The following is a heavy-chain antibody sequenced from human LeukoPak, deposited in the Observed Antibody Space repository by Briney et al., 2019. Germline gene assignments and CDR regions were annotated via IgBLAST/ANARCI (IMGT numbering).Heavy chain of an antibody. CDR1: GGSISSSSYY. CDR2: IYYSGST. J-gene: IGHJ4*02. D-gene: IGHD1-1*01. Sequence: SETLSLTCTVSGGSISSSSYYWGWIRQPPGKGLEWIGSIYYSGSTYYNPSLKSRVTISVDTSKNQFSLKLSSVTAADTAVYYCARLRSLINYYFDYWGQGSLATVSS. CDR3: ARLRSLINYYFDY. V-gene: IGHV4-39*01.